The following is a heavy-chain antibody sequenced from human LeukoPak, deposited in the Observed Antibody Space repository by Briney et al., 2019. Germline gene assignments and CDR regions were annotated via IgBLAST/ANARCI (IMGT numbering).Heavy chain of an antibody. J-gene: IGHJ5*02. CDR1: GYTFTGYY. Sequence: ASVKVSCKASGYTFTGYYVHWVRQAPGQGLEWMGWINPNSGGTNYAQKFQGRVTMTRDTSISTAYMELSRLRSDDTAVYYCARDIDHSSSWYNWFDPWGQGTLVTVSS. V-gene: IGHV1-2*02. D-gene: IGHD6-13*01. CDR2: INPNSGGT. CDR3: ARDIDHSSSWYNWFDP.